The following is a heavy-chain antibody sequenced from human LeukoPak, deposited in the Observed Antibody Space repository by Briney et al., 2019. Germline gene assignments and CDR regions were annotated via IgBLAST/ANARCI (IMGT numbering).Heavy chain of an antibody. J-gene: IGHJ4*02. D-gene: IGHD1-14*01. Sequence: SETLSLTCTISGGSISSYYWSWIRQPPGEGLEGIGDIYDSVRTNYNPSLKSRVTISVDTSKNQFSLSLRSVTAADTAVYYCARETQPHSYRIYYFDYWGQGTLVTVSS. CDR2: IYDSVRT. CDR1: GGSISSYY. V-gene: IGHV4-59*01. CDR3: ARETQPHSYRIYYFDY.